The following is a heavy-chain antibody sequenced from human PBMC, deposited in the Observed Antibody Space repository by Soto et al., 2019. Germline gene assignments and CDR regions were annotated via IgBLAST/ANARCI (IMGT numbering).Heavy chain of an antibody. CDR1: GGSISSYY. V-gene: IGHV4-59*12. D-gene: IGHD2-2*01. CDR2: IYYSGST. CDR3: ASVPAAHPGIFDY. Sequence: SETLSLTCTVSGGSISSYYWSWIRQPPGKGLEWIGYIYYSGSTNYNPSLKSRVTISVDTSKNQFSLKRSSVTAADTAVYYCASVPAAHPGIFDYWGQGTLVTVSS. J-gene: IGHJ4*02.